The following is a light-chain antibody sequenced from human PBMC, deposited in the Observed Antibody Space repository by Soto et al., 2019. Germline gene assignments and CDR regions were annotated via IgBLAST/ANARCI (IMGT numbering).Light chain of an antibody. V-gene: IGLV1-44*01. CDR2: RTN. J-gene: IGLJ2*01. CDR1: SSNIGSNI. CDR3: EAWDDSLIGVL. Sequence: QSVLTQPPSASGTPGQRVSITCSGSSSNIGSNIVNWYQQLPGRAPKLLIYRTNQRPSGVPDRFSASKSGTSASLAISGLQSEDEAEYYCEAWDDSLIGVLFGGGTKLTVL.